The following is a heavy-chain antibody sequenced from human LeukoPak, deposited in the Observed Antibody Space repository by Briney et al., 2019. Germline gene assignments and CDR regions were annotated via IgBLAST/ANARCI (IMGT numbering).Heavy chain of an antibody. CDR2: INNDGSWT. J-gene: IGHJ4*02. CDR3: VSFYETY. V-gene: IGHV3-74*01. Sequence: GGSLRLSCAASGNYWMHWVRQAPGQGLVWVSHINNDGSWTSYADSVKGRFTISKDNAKNTVYLQMNNLRAEDTAVYYCVSFYETYWGRGTLVTVSS. D-gene: IGHD2/OR15-2a*01. CDR1: GNYW.